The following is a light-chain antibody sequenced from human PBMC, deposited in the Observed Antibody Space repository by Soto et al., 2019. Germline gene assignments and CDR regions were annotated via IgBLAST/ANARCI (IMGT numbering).Light chain of an antibody. CDR2: SNN. Sequence: VLTQPPSASGTPGQRVTISCSGSSSNIGSNTVNWYQQLPGTAPKLLIYSNNQRPSGVPDRFSGYKSGTSASLAISGLQSEDEADYYCAEWDDSLNGPVFGTGTKVTVL. V-gene: IGLV1-44*01. CDR3: AEWDDSLNGPV. CDR1: SSNIGSNT. J-gene: IGLJ1*01.